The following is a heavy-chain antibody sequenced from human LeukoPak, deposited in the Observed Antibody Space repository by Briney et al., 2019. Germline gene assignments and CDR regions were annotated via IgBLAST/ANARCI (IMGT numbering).Heavy chain of an antibody. CDR3: ARGGRRGVF. D-gene: IGHD2-8*02. CDR2: INHSGST. V-gene: IGHV4-34*01. CDR1: GGSLSGYY. Sequence: SETLSLTCAVYGGSLSGYYWSWIRQPPGKGLEWIGEINHSGSTNYNPSLKSRVTISVDTSKNQFSLKLSSVTAADTAVYYCARGGRRGVFWGPGTLVTVSS. J-gene: IGHJ4*02.